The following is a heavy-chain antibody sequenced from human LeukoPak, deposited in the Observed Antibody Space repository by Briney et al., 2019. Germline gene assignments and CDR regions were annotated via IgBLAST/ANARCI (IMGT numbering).Heavy chain of an antibody. D-gene: IGHD6-13*01. Sequence: GGSLRLSCAAAGFSLSAYGVHWVRQAPGKGLEWVAVIWYDGTSKDYADSVKGRFTFSRDNSKNTLYLQMNSLTVEDTAVYYCARSQSSSLIDYWGQGTLVTVSS. CDR1: GFSLSAYG. CDR3: ARSQSSSLIDY. CDR2: IWYDGTSK. J-gene: IGHJ4*02. V-gene: IGHV3-33*01.